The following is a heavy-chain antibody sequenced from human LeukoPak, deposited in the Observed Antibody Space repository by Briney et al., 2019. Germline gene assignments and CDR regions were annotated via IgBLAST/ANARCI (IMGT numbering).Heavy chain of an antibody. CDR3: ARGSNYYYDSSADYPRY. CDR2: INPSGGTT. V-gene: IGHV1-46*01. J-gene: IGHJ4*02. Sequence: ASLKASCKTSGYTFTTDYIHWVRQAPGQRLEWMGIINPSGGTTTYAQKFQGRVSMTRDTSTSTVYMELNTLRSEDTAVYYCARGSNYYYDSSADYPRYWGQGTLVTVSS. CDR1: GYTFTTDY. D-gene: IGHD3-22*01.